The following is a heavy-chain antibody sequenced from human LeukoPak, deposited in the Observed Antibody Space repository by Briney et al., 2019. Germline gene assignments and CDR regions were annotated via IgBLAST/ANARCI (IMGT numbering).Heavy chain of an antibody. CDR2: INYDGSIA. V-gene: IGHV3-74*01. J-gene: IGHJ4*02. CDR3: ARGINSGWYSPGIDY. CDR1: GFTLSSYW. D-gene: IGHD6-19*01. Sequence: GGSLRLSCAVSGFTLSSYWMYWVRQGPGKGLVWVSRINYDGSIATYADSVKGRFAISRDDAKNTLFLQMNSLRAEDTAVYYCARGINSGWYSPGIDYWGQGTLVTVSS.